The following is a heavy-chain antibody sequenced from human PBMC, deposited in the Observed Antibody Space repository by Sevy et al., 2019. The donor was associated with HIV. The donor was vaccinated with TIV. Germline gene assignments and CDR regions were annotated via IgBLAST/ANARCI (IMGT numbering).Heavy chain of an antibody. D-gene: IGHD1-1*01. CDR1: GGSVSSGSYY. Sequence: SETLSLTCTVSGGSVSSGSYYWSWIRQPPGKGLEWIGYIYYSGGTNYNPSLKSRVTISVDTSKNQFSLKLSSVTAADTAVYYCARGYNWNDLEGWFDPWGQGTLVTVSS. CDR3: ARGYNWNDLEGWFDP. V-gene: IGHV4-61*01. CDR2: IYYSGGT. J-gene: IGHJ5*02.